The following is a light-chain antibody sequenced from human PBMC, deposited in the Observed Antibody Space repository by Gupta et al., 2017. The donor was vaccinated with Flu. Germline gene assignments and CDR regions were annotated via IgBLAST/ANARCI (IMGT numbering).Light chain of an antibody. J-gene: IGLJ3*02. CDR3: QSYDSSLIGARV. Sequence: QRIIIPCTGSRSNVGGGYDVQWYQQLPGTAPKLLLYANNRRPSGVPDRFSGSRSATSASLAITGLQSEDEGFYYCQSYDSSLIGARVFGGGTKVTV. CDR1: RSNVGGGYD. V-gene: IGLV1-40*01. CDR2: ANN.